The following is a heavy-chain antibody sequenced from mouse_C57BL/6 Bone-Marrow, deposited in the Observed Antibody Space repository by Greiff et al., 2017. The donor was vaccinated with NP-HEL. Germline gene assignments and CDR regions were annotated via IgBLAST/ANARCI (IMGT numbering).Heavy chain of an antibody. V-gene: IGHV1-50*01. CDR2: IDPSDSYT. J-gene: IGHJ4*01. CDR1: GYTFTSYW. D-gene: IGHD6-1*01. CDR3: ARWGRGSYYAMDY. Sequence: QVQLKQPGAELVKPGASVKLSCKASGYTFTSYWMQWVKQRPGQGLEWIGEIDPSDSYTNYNQKFKGKATLTVDTSSSTAYMQLSSLTSEDSAVYYCARWGRGSYYAMDYWGQGTSVTVSS.